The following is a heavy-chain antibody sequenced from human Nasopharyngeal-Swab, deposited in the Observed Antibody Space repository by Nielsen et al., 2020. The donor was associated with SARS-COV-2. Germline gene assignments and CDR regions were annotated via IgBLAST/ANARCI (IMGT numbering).Heavy chain of an antibody. CDR1: GFTFSNYW. CDR2: IKEDGSAK. J-gene: IGHJ4*02. D-gene: IGHD3-16*02. CDR3: TTDRHYDYVWGSYRYPGY. V-gene: IGHV3-7*03. Sequence: GESLKISCADSGFTFSNYWMSWVRQAPGKGLEWVANIKEDGSAKYYVDSVKGRFTISRDNAEKSLYLQMNSLKTEDTAVYYCTTDRHYDYVWGSYRYPGYWGQGTLVTVPS.